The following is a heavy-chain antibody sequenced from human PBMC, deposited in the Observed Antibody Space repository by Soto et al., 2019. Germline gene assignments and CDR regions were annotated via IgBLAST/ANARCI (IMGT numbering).Heavy chain of an antibody. D-gene: IGHD5-12*01. Sequence: GGSLRLSCAASGFTFSNAWMNWVRQAPGKGLEWVGRIKSKTDGGTTDYAAPVKGRFTISRDDSKNTLYLQMNSLKTEDTAVYYCTTDDVRGYSGYDWWYYYYGMDVWGQGTTVTVSS. CDR2: IKSKTDGGTT. J-gene: IGHJ6*02. V-gene: IGHV3-15*07. CDR3: TTDDVRGYSGYDWWYYYYGMDV. CDR1: GFTFSNAW.